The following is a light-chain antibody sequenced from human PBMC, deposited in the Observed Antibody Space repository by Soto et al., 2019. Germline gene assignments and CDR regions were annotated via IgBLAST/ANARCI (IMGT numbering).Light chain of an antibody. CDR3: QQYYGYPLT. CDR1: QGISSY. V-gene: IGKV1-8*01. J-gene: IGKJ4*01. CDR2: AAS. Sequence: AIRMTQSPSSFSASIGDRVNITCRASQGISSYLAWYQQKPGKAPKLLISAASTLQSGVPSRFSGSGSGTDFTLTISRLQSEDFATYYCQQYYGYPLTFGGGTKVEIK.